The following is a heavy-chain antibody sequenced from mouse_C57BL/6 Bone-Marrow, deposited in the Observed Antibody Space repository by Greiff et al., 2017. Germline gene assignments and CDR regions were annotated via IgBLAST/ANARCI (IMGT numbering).Heavy chain of an antibody. CDR3: AIGGYYDGYYSAWFAY. D-gene: IGHD2-3*01. Sequence: VQLQQSGAELMKPGASVKLSCKATGYTFTGYWIEWVKQRPGHGLAWIGEILPGSGSTNYNEKFKGKATFTADTSSNTAYMQLSSLTTEDSAIYYCAIGGYYDGYYSAWFAYWGQGTLVTVSA. J-gene: IGHJ3*01. CDR2: ILPGSGST. V-gene: IGHV1-9*01. CDR1: GYTFTGYW.